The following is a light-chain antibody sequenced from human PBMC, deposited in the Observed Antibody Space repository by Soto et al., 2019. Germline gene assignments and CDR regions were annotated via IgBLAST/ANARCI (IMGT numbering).Light chain of an antibody. CDR2: DAS. J-gene: IGKJ3*01. Sequence: EIVMTQSPATLSVSPGERATLSCRASQSIRSDLAWYQQRPGQAPRLLIYDASTRAAGIPARFIGSRSGTEFTLTISSLQSEDFAVYHCQQYNNWPPFTFGPGTKVDIK. CDR3: QQYNNWPPFT. V-gene: IGKV3-15*01. CDR1: QSIRSD.